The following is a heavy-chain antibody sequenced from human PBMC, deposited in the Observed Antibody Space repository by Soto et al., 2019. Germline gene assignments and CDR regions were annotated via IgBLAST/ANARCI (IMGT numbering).Heavy chain of an antibody. CDR1: GGSISSGGYY. CDR2: IYYSGST. D-gene: IGHD5-12*01. CDR3: ARSPQVGVATISVVDY. V-gene: IGHV4-31*03. Sequence: QVQLQESGPGLVKPSQTLSLTCTVSGGSISSGGYYWSWIRQHPGKGLEWIGYIYYSGSTYYNPSLKSRVTISVDTSKNQFSLNLRSVTAADTAVYYCARSPQVGVATISVVDYLGQGTLVTVSS. J-gene: IGHJ4*02.